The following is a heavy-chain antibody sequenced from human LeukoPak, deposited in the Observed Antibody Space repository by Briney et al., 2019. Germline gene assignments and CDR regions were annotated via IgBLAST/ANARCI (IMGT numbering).Heavy chain of an antibody. D-gene: IGHD2-15*01. V-gene: IGHV4-39*02. Sequence: SETLSLTCTVSGGSISSSSYYWGWIRQPPGKGLEWIGSIYYSGSTDYNPSLRSRVTISVDTSKNQFSLKLSSVTAADTAIYYCARAVIVVAAATQRNWFDPWGQGTLVTVSS. CDR2: IYYSGST. CDR3: ARAVIVVAAATQRNWFDP. J-gene: IGHJ5*02. CDR1: GGSISSSSYY.